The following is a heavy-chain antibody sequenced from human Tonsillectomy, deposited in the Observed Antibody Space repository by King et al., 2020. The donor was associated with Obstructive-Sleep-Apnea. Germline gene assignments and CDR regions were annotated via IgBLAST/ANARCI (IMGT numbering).Heavy chain of an antibody. CDR1: GGTFSSYA. V-gene: IGHV1-69*01. Sequence: VQLVESGAEVKKPGSSVKVSCKASGGTFSSYAISWVRQAPGQGLEWMGGIIPIFGTANYAQKFQGRVTITADESTSTAYMELSSLRSEDTAVYYCARDFTSQDGYNPGTPYISFVFDYWGQGTLVTVSS. CDR3: ARDFTSQDGYNPGTPYISFVFDY. J-gene: IGHJ4*02. D-gene: IGHD5-24*01. CDR2: IIPIFGTA.